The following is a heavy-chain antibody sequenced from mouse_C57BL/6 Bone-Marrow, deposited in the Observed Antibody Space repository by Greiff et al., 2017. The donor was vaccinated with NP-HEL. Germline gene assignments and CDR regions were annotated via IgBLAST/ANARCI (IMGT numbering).Heavy chain of an antibody. J-gene: IGHJ1*03. CDR3: AREGLYYGSSPFYWYFDV. CDR1: GYTFTDYY. D-gene: IGHD1-1*01. CDR2: INPYNGGT. Sequence: VQLQQSGPVLVKPGASVKMSCKASGYTFTDYYMNWVKQSHGKSLEWIGVINPYNGGTSYNQKFKGKATLTVDKSSSTAYMELNRLTSEDSAVYYCAREGLYYGSSPFYWYFDVWGTGTTVTVSS. V-gene: IGHV1-19*01.